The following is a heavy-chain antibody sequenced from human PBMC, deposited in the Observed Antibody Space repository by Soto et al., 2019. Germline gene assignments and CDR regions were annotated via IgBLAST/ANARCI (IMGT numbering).Heavy chain of an antibody. D-gene: IGHD3-16*02. Sequence: AASVKVSCKASGYTFTGYYMHWVRQAPGQGLEWMGWINPNSGGTNYAQKFQGRVTMTRDTSISTAYMELSRLRSDDTAVYYCARGPIPDYVWGSYRYLFDYWGQGTLVTVSS. CDR1: GYTFTGYY. J-gene: IGHJ4*02. CDR2: INPNSGGT. V-gene: IGHV1-2*02. CDR3: ARGPIPDYVWGSYRYLFDY.